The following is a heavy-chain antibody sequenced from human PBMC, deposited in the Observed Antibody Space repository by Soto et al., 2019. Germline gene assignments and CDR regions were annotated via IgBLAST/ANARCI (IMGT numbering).Heavy chain of an antibody. CDR3: ARGVRGYARNRYAFDI. D-gene: IGHD5-12*01. J-gene: IGHJ3*02. Sequence: QVQLQQWGAGLLKPSETLSLTCAVYGGSFSGYYWSWIRQPPGKGLEWIGEINHSGSTNYNPSLKSRVTISVDTSKNQFSLKLSSVTAADTAVYYCARGVRGYARNRYAFDIWGQGTMVTVSS. V-gene: IGHV4-34*01. CDR2: INHSGST. CDR1: GGSFSGYY.